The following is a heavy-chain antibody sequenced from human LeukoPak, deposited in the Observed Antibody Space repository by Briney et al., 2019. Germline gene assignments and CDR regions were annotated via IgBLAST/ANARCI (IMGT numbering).Heavy chain of an antibody. CDR2: IKTGGSEK. CDR1: GFTFSSFW. Sequence: PGGSLRLSCAASGFTFSSFWMSWVRQAPGKGLEWVANIKTGGSEKYYVDSMKGRFTVSRDNAKNSLYLQMDSLRAEDTAVYYCARGGTFVSDYWGQGTLVTVSS. CDR3: ARGGTFVSDY. J-gene: IGHJ4*02. D-gene: IGHD1-1*01. V-gene: IGHV3-7*01.